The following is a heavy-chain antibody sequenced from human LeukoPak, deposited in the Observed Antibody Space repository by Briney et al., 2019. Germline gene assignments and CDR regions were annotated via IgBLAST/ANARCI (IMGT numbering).Heavy chain of an antibody. D-gene: IGHD3-10*02. CDR1: GFTFSSYA. J-gene: IGHJ4*02. Sequence: GGSLRLSCAASGFTFSSYAMSWVRQAPGKGLEWVSAISGSGGSTYYADSVKGRFTISRDNSKNTLYLQMNSLRAEDTAVYFCVRESVRDYYFDYWGQGTLVTVSS. V-gene: IGHV3-23*01. CDR2: ISGSGGST. CDR3: VRESVRDYYFDY.